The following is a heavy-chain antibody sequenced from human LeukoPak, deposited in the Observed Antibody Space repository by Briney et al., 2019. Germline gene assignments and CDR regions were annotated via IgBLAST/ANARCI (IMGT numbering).Heavy chain of an antibody. CDR2: IFYNGHT. Sequence: SETLSLTCTVSGDSISSHYWSWIRQPPGKGLEWIGCIFYNGHTNYNPSLTSRVTMSVDTSKNQFSLRLSSVTATDTAIYYCATDSSNTDAFDIWGQGTVVTVSS. D-gene: IGHD6-13*01. V-gene: IGHV4-59*11. J-gene: IGHJ3*02. CDR3: ATDSSNTDAFDI. CDR1: GDSISSHY.